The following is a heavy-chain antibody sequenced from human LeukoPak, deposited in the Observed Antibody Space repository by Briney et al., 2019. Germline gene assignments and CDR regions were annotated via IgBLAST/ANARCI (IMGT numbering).Heavy chain of an antibody. J-gene: IGHJ5*02. Sequence: QPEGSLRLSCAASGFTFSSHAMTWVRQAPGKGLEWVSSISASGDSSDYTDSVKGRFTISRDNSKNTLYLQMNSLSAEDTAMYYCRRQFLVGVSWGPGTLVTVSS. CDR3: RRQFLVGVS. CDR2: ISASGDSS. V-gene: IGHV3-23*01. CDR1: GFTFSSHA. D-gene: IGHD2-15*01.